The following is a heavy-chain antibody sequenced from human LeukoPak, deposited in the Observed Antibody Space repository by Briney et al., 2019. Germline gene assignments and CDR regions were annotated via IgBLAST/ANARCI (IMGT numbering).Heavy chain of an antibody. CDR3: ARDGGVAPHNWFDP. Sequence: SETLSLTCAVSGGSISSSNWWSWVRQPPGKGLEWIGYIYYSVNTYYSPSLKSRVTISVDTSKNQFSLKLSSVTAADTAVYYCARDGGVAPHNWFDPWGQGTLVTVSS. CDR1: GGSISSSNW. V-gene: IGHV4-4*02. CDR2: IYYSVNT. J-gene: IGHJ5*02. D-gene: IGHD2-8*02.